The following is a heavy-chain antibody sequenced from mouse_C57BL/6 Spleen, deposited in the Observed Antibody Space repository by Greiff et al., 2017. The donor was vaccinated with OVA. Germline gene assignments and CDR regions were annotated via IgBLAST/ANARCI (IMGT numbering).Heavy chain of an antibody. CDR3: ARRSVEGFAY. Sequence: VQGVESGPELVKPGASVKISCKASGYAFSSSWMNWVKQRPGKGLEWIGRIYPGDGDTNYNGKFKGKATLTADKSSSTAYMQLSSLTSEDSAVYFCARRSVEGFAYWGQGTLVTVSA. CDR2: IYPGDGDT. V-gene: IGHV1-82*01. D-gene: IGHD1-1*01. J-gene: IGHJ3*01. CDR1: GYAFSSSW.